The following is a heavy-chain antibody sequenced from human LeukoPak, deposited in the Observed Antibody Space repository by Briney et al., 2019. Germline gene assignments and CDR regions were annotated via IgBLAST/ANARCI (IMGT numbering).Heavy chain of an antibody. CDR1: GGCISSYY. CDR3: ARVSDSDRRGYYWGFDY. Sequence: SETLSLTCTVSGGCISSYYWSWIRQPPGKGLECIGYINYSGSTNYNPSLKSRVTISVDTSKNQFSLRLSSVTVADTAVYYCARVSDSDRRGYYWGFDYWGQGTLVTVSS. CDR2: INYSGST. J-gene: IGHJ4*02. V-gene: IGHV4-59*08. D-gene: IGHD3-22*01.